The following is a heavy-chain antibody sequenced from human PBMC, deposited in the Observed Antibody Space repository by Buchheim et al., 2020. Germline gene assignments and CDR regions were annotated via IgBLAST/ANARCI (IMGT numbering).Heavy chain of an antibody. V-gene: IGHV4-4*02. J-gene: IGHJ4*02. Sequence: QVQLQESGPGLVKPSGTLSLTCAVSGGSISSSNWWSWVRQPPGKGLEWIGEIYHSGSTNYNRSLKSRVTISVEKSKNQFSPKLSSVTAADTAVYYCAREPWSACSSTSCHFDYWGQGTL. CDR3: AREPWSACSSTSCHFDY. D-gene: IGHD2-2*01. CDR2: IYHSGST. CDR1: GGSISSSNW.